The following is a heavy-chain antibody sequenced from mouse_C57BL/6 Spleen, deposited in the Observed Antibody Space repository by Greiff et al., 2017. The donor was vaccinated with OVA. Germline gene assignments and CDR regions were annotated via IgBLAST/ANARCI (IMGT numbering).Heavy chain of an antibody. J-gene: IGHJ3*01. CDR3: TRGNHSNGFFLAY. CDR2: IDPETGGT. CDR1: GYTFTDYE. Sequence: VQLQQSGAELVRPGASVTLSCKASGYTFTDYEMHWVKQTPVHGLEWIGAIDPETGGTAYNQKFKGKAILTADKSSSTAYMELRSLTSEDSAVYYCTRGNHSNGFFLAYWGQGTLVTVSA. V-gene: IGHV1-15*01. D-gene: IGHD2-5*01.